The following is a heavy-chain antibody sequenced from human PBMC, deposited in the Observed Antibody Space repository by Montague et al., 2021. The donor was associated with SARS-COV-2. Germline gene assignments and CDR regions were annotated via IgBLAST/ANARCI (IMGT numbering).Heavy chain of an antibody. CDR2: IFHSGST. J-gene: IGHJ1*01. CDR3: AEGFTSWSGAGY. V-gene: IGHV4-39*02. CDR1: GASISTGTYY. Sequence: SETLSLTCTVSGASISTGTYYWGWIRQPPGKGLEWIGNIFHSGSTYYNPSLKSRVTMSVDTSKNHFSLKLNSVTAADTAIYYCAEGFTSWSGAGYWSQGTPVTVSS. D-gene: IGHD3-10*01.